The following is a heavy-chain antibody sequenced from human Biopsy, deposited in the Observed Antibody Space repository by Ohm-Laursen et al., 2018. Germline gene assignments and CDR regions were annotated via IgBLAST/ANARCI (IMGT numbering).Heavy chain of an antibody. D-gene: IGHD3-9*01. J-gene: IGHJ2*01. CDR3: VKEPKTGTAEAWYFDL. CDR2: ISYNERT. V-gene: IGHV4-31*02. CDR1: GASVKTSGYF. Sequence: TLSLTWRVSGASVKTSGYFRAWIRQRPGKGLEWIGYISYNERTHYNPSLTSRLAISFDTSNNRISLQLRSVSAADTAVYYCVKEPKTGTAEAWYFDLWGRGSPVTVPS.